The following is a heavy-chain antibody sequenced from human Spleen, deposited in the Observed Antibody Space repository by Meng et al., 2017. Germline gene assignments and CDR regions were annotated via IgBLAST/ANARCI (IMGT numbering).Heavy chain of an antibody. D-gene: IGHD6-13*01. J-gene: IGHJ5*02. CDR1: GGTFSSYA. V-gene: IGHV1-69*01. Sequence: QGQLVRSGRGGKRPGSSVKVSCKASGGTFSSYAISWVRQAPGQGLEWMGGIIPIFGTANYAQKFQGRVTITTDESTSTAYMELSSLRSEDTAVYYCARVVGYSSSWYFNWFDPWGQGTLVTVSS. CDR2: IIPIFGTA. CDR3: ARVVGYSSSWYFNWFDP.